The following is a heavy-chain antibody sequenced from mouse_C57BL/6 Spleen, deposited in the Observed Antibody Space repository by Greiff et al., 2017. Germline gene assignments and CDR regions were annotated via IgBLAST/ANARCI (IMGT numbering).Heavy chain of an antibody. CDR2: IHPNSGST. CDR3: AREGYDDGLVDAMDY. D-gene: IGHD2-2*01. CDR1: GYTFTSYW. J-gene: IGHJ4*01. V-gene: IGHV1-64*01. Sequence: QVHVKQPGAELVKPGASVKLSCKASGYTFTSYWMHWVKQRPGQGLEWIGMIHPNSGSTNYNEKFKSKATLTVDKASSTAYMQLSSLTSEDSAVYYCAREGYDDGLVDAMDYWGQGTSVTVSS.